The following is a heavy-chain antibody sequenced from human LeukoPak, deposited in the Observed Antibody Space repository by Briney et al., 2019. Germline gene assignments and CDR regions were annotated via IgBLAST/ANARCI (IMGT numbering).Heavy chain of an antibody. D-gene: IGHD3-3*01. Sequence: SETLSLTCTVSGVSISSYYWSWIRQPPGKGLEWIGYIYYSGSTNYNPSLKSRVTISVDTSKNQFSLKLSSVTAADTAVYYCAGLEVDPSGYFDYWGQGTLVTVSS. CDR2: IYYSGST. J-gene: IGHJ4*02. CDR3: AGLEVDPSGYFDY. CDR1: GVSISSYY. V-gene: IGHV4-59*08.